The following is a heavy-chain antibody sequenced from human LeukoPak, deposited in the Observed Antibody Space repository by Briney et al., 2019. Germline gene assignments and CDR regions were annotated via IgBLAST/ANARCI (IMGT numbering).Heavy chain of an antibody. D-gene: IGHD4-23*01. CDR2: IIPIFGTA. Sequence: GSSVKVSCKASGGTFSSYAISWVRQAPGQGLEWMGGIIPIFGTANYAQKFQGRVTITADESTSTAYMELSSLRSEDTAVCYCARGSRGAYGGNPFSAFDIWGQGTMVTVSS. CDR3: ARGSRGAYGGNPFSAFDI. V-gene: IGHV1-69*01. CDR1: GGTFSSYA. J-gene: IGHJ3*02.